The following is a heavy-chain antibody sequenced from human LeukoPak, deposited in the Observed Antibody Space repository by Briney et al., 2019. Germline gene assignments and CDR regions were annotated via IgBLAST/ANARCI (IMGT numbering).Heavy chain of an antibody. CDR2: ISSSSTFI. CDR1: GFSFSSYS. CDR3: APPGGSYYIHY. V-gene: IGHV3-21*04. D-gene: IGHD1-26*01. J-gene: IGHJ4*02. Sequence: GGSLRLSCAASGFSFSSYSMNWVRQAPGEGLEWVSSISSSSTFISYADSVKGRFTISRDNAKNSLYLQMNSLRAEDTAVYYCAPPGGSYYIHYWGQGTLVAVSS.